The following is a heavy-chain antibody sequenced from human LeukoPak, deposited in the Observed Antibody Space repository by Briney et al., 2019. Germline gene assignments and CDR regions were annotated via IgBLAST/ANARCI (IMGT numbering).Heavy chain of an antibody. D-gene: IGHD3-10*01. J-gene: IGHJ4*02. CDR3: ARMGPGSGSFL. CDR1: GFTFSSYS. V-gene: IGHV3-21*01. CDR2: ISSSSSYI. Sequence: KTGGSLGLSCAASGFTFSSYSMNWVRQAPGKGLEWVSSISSSSSYIYYADSVKGRFTISRDNAKNSLYLQMNSLRAEDTAVYYCARMGPGSGSFLWGQGTLVTVSS.